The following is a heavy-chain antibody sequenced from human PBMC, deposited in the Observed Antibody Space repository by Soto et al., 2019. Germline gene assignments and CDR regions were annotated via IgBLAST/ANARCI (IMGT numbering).Heavy chain of an antibody. V-gene: IGHV3-23*01. CDR1: GFTFSTYA. CDR2: ISTSGAGT. J-gene: IGHJ5*02. Sequence: EVQLLESGGDLVQPGGSLRLSCAASGFTFSTYAMNWVRQAPGKGLEWVSGISTSGAGTYYADSVKGRFTISRDNSKNTLFLQMNSLRAEDSGLYYCATVYRYGDREPWGQGTLGTVAS. D-gene: IGHD4-17*01. CDR3: ATVYRYGDREP.